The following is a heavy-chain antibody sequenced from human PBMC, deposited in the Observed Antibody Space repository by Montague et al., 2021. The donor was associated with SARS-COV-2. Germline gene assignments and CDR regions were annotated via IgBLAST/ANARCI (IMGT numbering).Heavy chain of an antibody. CDR2: ISYDGSNK. J-gene: IGHJ4*02. CDR3: ARVPPGLLWFGEIDY. CDR1: GFTFSSYA. Sequence: SLILSCAASGFTFSSYAMHWVRQAPGKGLEWVAVISYDGSNKYYXDSVKGRFTISRDNSKNTLYLQMNSLRAEDTAVYYCARVPPGLLWFGEIDYWGQGTLVTVSS. V-gene: IGHV3-30-3*01. D-gene: IGHD3-10*01.